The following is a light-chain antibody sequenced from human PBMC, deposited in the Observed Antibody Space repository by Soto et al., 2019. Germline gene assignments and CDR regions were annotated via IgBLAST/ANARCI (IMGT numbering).Light chain of an antibody. Sequence: SYELTQPPSVSVAPGQTARITCGGNNIGSKGVHWYQQKPGQAPVLVVYDDSDRPSGTPERFSGSNSGNTATLTISRVEAGDEADYYCQVWDSSSDHVVFGGGTKVTVL. J-gene: IGLJ2*01. CDR1: NIGSKG. CDR3: QVWDSSSDHVV. V-gene: IGLV3-21*02. CDR2: DDS.